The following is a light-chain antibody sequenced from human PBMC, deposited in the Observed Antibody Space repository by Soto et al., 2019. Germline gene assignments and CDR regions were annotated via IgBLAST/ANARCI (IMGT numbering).Light chain of an antibody. CDR3: QQYESYSPLT. J-gene: IGKJ4*01. CDR2: KAS. CDR1: HDISSY. Sequence: DIQLTQSLSFLSASVGDRVTITCRASHDISSYLAWYQQTPGKAPKLLIYKASGLEGGVPSRFSGSGSGTDLTLTISSLQPDDFATYYCQQYESYSPLTFGGGTKVDIK. V-gene: IGKV1-5*03.